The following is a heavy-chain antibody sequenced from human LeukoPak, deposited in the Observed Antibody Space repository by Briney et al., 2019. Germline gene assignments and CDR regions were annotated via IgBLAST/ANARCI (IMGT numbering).Heavy chain of an antibody. CDR1: GYSISSSNW. Sequence: SDTLSLTCAVSGYSISSSNWWGWIRQPPGKGLEWIGYIYYSGSTYYNPSLKSRVTMSVDTSKNQFSLKLSSVTAVDTAVYYCARKGEDYDSSGYDYWGQGTLVTVSS. V-gene: IGHV4-28*01. J-gene: IGHJ4*02. CDR2: IYYSGST. CDR3: ARKGEDYDSSGYDY. D-gene: IGHD3-22*01.